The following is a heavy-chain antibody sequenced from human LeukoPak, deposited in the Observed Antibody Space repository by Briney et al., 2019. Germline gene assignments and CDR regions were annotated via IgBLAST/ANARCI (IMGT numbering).Heavy chain of an antibody. D-gene: IGHD3-22*01. CDR2: IIPIFGTA. Sequence: SVKVSCKASGGTFSSYAISWVRQAPGQGLEWMGGIIPIFGTANYAQKYQGRATITADESTSTAYMELSSLRSEDTAVYYCARDLITMIVGRGYNAFDIWGQGTMVTVSS. J-gene: IGHJ3*02. CDR1: GGTFSSYA. V-gene: IGHV1-69*13. CDR3: ARDLITMIVGRGYNAFDI.